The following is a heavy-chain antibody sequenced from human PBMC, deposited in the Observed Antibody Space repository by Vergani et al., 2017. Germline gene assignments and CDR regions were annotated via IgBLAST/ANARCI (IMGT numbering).Heavy chain of an antibody. J-gene: IGHJ2*01. CDR2: IYNSGNG. CDR1: GDSIISRSYS. V-gene: IGHV4-39*01. D-gene: IGHD3-16*01. Sequence: QMQLQESGPGLVKASETLSLTCTVSGDSIISRSYSWGWIRQPPGKGLEWIGSIYNSGNGDSSSSLKSRVTISADTSKNQFSLGLTSVTAADTAVYYCASGKYYSDSTSHFRGRYFDVWGRGTLVTVPS. CDR3: ASGKYYSDSTSHFRGRYFDV.